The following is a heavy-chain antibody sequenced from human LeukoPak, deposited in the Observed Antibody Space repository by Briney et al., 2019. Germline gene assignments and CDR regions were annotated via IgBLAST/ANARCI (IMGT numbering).Heavy chain of an antibody. CDR3: VRAAAVSGHFDY. J-gene: IGHJ4*02. CDR1: GGSISGSDW. D-gene: IGHD6-19*01. CDR2: IYHSGST. V-gene: IGHV4-4*02. Sequence: SGTLSLTCVVSGGSISGSDWWSWVRQPPGEGLEWIGEIYHSGSTNYNPSLKSRVTISVDKSKNQFSLKLSSVTAADTAVYYCVRAAAVSGHFDYWGQGTLVTVFS.